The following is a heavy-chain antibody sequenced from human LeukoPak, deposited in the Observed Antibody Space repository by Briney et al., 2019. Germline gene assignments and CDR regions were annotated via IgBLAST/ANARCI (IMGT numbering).Heavy chain of an antibody. V-gene: IGHV4-59*08. D-gene: IGHD2-8*01. CDR1: GGSISSYY. CDR3: AKHGVSPDAFDV. J-gene: IGHJ3*01. Sequence: SETLSLTCTVSGGSISSYYWSWIRQPPGKGLEWIGYIYYTGSTNYNPSLKSRVTISVDTSKKQFSLKLNSVTAADTAVYYCAKHGVSPDAFDVWGQGTMVTVSS. CDR2: IYYTGST.